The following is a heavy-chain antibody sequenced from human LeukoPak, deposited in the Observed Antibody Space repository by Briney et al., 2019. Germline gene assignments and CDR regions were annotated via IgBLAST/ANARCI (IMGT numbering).Heavy chain of an antibody. CDR3: VRGFDYGFHY. D-gene: IGHD4-17*01. CDR2: ISGSGGSS. Sequence: GGSLRLSCAASGFTFSSYGMSWVRQAPGKGLEWVSAISGSGGSSYYADSVKGRFTISRDNSKNTLYLQMNSLRIEDTAIYYCVRGFDYGFHYWGQGTVVSVSS. J-gene: IGHJ4*02. V-gene: IGHV3-23*01. CDR1: GFTFSSYG.